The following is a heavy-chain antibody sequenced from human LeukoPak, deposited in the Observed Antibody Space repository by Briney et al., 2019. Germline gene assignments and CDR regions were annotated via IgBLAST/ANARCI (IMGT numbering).Heavy chain of an antibody. CDR3: ARGRLSGYSGYGPHYYGMDV. CDR2: IDPSDSYT. Sequence: GESLKISCKGSGYGFTNYRISWVRQMPGKGLEWIGRIDPSDSYTNYRPSFRGHVTISADKSISTAYMELSRLRSDDTAVYYCARGRLSGYSGYGPHYYGMDVWGQGTTVTVSS. V-gene: IGHV5-10-1*01. J-gene: IGHJ6*02. CDR1: GYGFTNYR. D-gene: IGHD5-12*01.